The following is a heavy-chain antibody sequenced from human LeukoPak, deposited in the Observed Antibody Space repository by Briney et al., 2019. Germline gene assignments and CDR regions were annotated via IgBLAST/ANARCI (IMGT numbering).Heavy chain of an antibody. D-gene: IGHD5-24*01. Sequence: GGSLRLSCAASGFTVSSNYMSWVRQAPGKGLEWVSVIYSGGSTYYADSVKGRFTISRDNSKNTLYLQMNSLRAEDTAVYYCARDRVSKSRDGYNQGRWFDPWGQGTLVTVSS. J-gene: IGHJ5*02. CDR3: ARDRVSKSRDGYNQGRWFDP. CDR2: IYSGGST. V-gene: IGHV3-66*01. CDR1: GFTVSSNY.